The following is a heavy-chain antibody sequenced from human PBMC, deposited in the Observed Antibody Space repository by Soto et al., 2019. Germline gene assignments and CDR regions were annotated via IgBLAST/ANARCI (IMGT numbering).Heavy chain of an antibody. Sequence: GSLRLSCAASGFTFSSYAMSWVRQAPGKGLEWVSAISGSGGSTYYADSVKGRFTISRDNSKNTLYLQMNSLRAEDTAVYYCAKGYCTNGVCYIDAFDIWGQGTMVTVSS. D-gene: IGHD2-8*01. CDR1: GFTFSSYA. CDR3: AKGYCTNGVCYIDAFDI. V-gene: IGHV3-23*01. J-gene: IGHJ3*02. CDR2: ISGSGGST.